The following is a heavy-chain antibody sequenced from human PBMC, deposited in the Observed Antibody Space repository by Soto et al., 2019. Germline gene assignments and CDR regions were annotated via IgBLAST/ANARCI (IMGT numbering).Heavy chain of an antibody. CDR2: ISYDGSNK. V-gene: IGHV3-30*18. CDR3: AKLDEGGLQYAYYAMDV. Sequence: GGSLRLSCVASGFTFSNYGMHWVRQAPGKGLEWVAVISYDGSNKYYADSVKGRFTISRDNSKNTLYLQMTSPRTEDTALYYCAKLDEGGLQYAYYAMDVWGQGTTVTVSS. J-gene: IGHJ6*02. D-gene: IGHD2-15*01. CDR1: GFTFSNYG.